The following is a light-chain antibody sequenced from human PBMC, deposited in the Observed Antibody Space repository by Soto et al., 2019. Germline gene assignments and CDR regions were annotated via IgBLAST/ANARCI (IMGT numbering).Light chain of an antibody. CDR2: GAS. J-gene: IGKJ1*01. Sequence: EIVLTQSPGTLSLSPGERATLSCRASQSVSSSYLAWYQQKPGQAPRILIYGASSRATGIPDRFSGSGSGTDFTLTISRLEPEDFAVYSCQQYGSSPRTFGQGTKVEIK. V-gene: IGKV3-20*01. CDR1: QSVSSSY. CDR3: QQYGSSPRT.